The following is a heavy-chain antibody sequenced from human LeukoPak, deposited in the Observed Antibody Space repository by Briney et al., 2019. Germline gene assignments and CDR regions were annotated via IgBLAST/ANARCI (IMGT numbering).Heavy chain of an antibody. CDR2: IYYSGST. J-gene: IGHJ6*03. CDR3: AREVRIFRVVAHYMDV. Sequence: SQTLPLTCTVSGVPISSGDYHWLWIPPPPGKGLEWIGYIYYSGSTYYNPSLKSRVTIRVDTSNDQFPLKLSPVTAADTAVYYSAREVRIFRVVAHYMDVWGKGTPVTVSS. V-gene: IGHV4-30-4*08. D-gene: IGHD3-3*01. CDR1: GVPISSGDYH.